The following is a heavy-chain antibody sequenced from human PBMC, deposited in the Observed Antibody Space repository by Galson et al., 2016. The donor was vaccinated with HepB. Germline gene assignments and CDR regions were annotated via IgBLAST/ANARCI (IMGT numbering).Heavy chain of an antibody. CDR2: IKQDGSEK. CDR1: GFTFSSYW. Sequence: SLRLSCAAPGFTFSSYWMSWVRQAPGKGLEWVANIKQDGSEKSYVDSVKGRFTISRDNAKNSLYLQMNSLRAEDTAVYYCAREGTGGFDIRGQGTMVTVSS. V-gene: IGHV3-7*01. D-gene: IGHD2-15*01. J-gene: IGHJ3*02. CDR3: AREGTGGFDI.